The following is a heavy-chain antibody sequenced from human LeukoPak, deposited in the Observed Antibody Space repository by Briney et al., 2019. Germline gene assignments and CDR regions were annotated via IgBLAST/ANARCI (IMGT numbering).Heavy chain of an antibody. CDR2: ISACNGNT. Sequence: GASVKVSCKASGYTFTSYGISWVRQAPGQGLEWMGWISACNGNTNYAQKLQGRVTMTTDTSTNTAYMELRSLRSDDTAMYYCARRGVYYYDSSGRANYYFDYWGQGTLVTVSS. J-gene: IGHJ4*02. D-gene: IGHD3-22*01. CDR3: ARRGVYYYDSSGRANYYFDY. CDR1: GYTFTSYG. V-gene: IGHV1-18*01.